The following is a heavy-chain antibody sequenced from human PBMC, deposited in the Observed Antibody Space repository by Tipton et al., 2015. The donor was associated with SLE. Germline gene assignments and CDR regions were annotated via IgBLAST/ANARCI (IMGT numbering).Heavy chain of an antibody. V-gene: IGHV4-34*11. CDR1: GGSFSGYY. Sequence: TLSLTCAVYGGSFSGYYWSWIRQPPGKGLEWIGSIYYSGRTYYNPSLNSRDTIFLDTSKNQFSLNLSSVTAADTAVYYSARGRGFDYWGQGTLVTVSS. CDR2: IYYSGRT. J-gene: IGHJ4*02. CDR3: ARGRGFDY.